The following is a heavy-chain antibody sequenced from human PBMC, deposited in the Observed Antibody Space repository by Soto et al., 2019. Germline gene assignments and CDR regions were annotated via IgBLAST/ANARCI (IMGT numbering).Heavy chain of an antibody. D-gene: IGHD2-2*02. V-gene: IGHV1-18*04. J-gene: IGHJ4*02. CDR1: GYTFIDYS. CDR3: AREGLTSGYTFAY. CDR2: ISASNGNT. Sequence: QVQLVQSGTEVRMPGTSVKVSCTTSGYTFIDYSITWVRQAPGQALEWMGWISASNGNTEFAQKLQGRVSMTTDTSTGTAYMELRSLRSDDTAIYYCAREGLTSGYTFAYWGQGTLVTVSS.